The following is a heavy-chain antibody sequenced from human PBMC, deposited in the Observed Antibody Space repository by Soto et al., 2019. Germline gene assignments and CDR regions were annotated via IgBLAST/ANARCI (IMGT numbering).Heavy chain of an antibody. Sequence: GGSLRLSCAASGFTFSSYSMNWVRQAPGKGLGWVSSISSSSSYIYYADSVKGRFTISRDNAKNSLYLQMNSLRAEDTAVYYCARMGTGDDAFDIWGQGTMVTVSS. J-gene: IGHJ3*02. CDR1: GFTFSSYS. CDR3: ARMGTGDDAFDI. D-gene: IGHD1-1*01. V-gene: IGHV3-21*01. CDR2: ISSSSSYI.